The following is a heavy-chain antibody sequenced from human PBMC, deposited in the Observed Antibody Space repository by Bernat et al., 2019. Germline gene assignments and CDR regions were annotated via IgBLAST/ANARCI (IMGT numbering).Heavy chain of an antibody. J-gene: IGHJ6*02. V-gene: IGHV3-33*01. CDR1: GFTFSSYG. D-gene: IGHD4-11*01. CDR2: IWYDGSNK. CDR3: AGDLLQYWYYYYGMDV. Sequence: QVQLVESGGGVVQPGRSLRLSCAASGFTFSSYGMHWVRQAPGKGLEWVAVIWYDGSNKYYADSVKGRFTISRDNSKNTLYLQMNSLRTEDTAVYYCAGDLLQYWYYYYGMDVWGQGTTVTVSS.